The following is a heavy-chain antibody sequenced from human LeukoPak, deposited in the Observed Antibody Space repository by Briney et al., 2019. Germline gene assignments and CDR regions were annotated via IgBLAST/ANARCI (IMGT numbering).Heavy chain of an antibody. Sequence: SETLSLTCAVSGYSISSGYYWGWIRQPPGKGLEWIGSIYHSGSTYHNPSLKSRVTISVDTSKNQFSLKLSSVTAADTAVYYCARVQGYCSGGSCFRPHNWFDPWGKGTLVTVSS. D-gene: IGHD2-15*01. V-gene: IGHV4-38-2*01. J-gene: IGHJ5*02. CDR1: GYSISSGYY. CDR2: IYHSGST. CDR3: ARVQGYCSGGSCFRPHNWFDP.